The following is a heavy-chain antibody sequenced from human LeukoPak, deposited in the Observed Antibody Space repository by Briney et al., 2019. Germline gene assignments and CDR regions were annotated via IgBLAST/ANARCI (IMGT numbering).Heavy chain of an antibody. CDR1: GFMFGDYW. J-gene: IGHJ4*02. V-gene: IGHV3-7*03. CDR2: INQNEVVK. D-gene: IGHD2-2*01. Sequence: GGSLRLSCVASGFMFGDYWMRWVRQAPGKGLEWVASINQNEVVKYYVDSVKGRFTISRDNAKTSLFLQMNSLRIDDTAMYYCTRTVNAASDFRGQGTLVTVSS. CDR3: TRTVNAASDF.